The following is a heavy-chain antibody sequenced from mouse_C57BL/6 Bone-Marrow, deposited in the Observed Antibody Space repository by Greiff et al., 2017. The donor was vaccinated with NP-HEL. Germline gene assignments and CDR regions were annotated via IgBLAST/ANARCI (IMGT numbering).Heavy chain of an antibody. V-gene: IGHV1-81*01. Sequence: QVQLQQSGAELVRPGASVKLSCKASGYTFTSYGISWVKQRTGQGLEWIGEIYPRSGNTYYNEKFKGKATLTADKSSSTAYMELRSLTSEDSAVFFGARDYGSSYVAWFAYWGRGTLVTVSA. CDR3: ARDYGSSYVAWFAY. CDR1: GYTFTSYG. J-gene: IGHJ3*01. D-gene: IGHD1-1*01. CDR2: IYPRSGNT.